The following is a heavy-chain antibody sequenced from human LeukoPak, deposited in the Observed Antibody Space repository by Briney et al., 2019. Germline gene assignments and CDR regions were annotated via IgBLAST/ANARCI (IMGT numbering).Heavy chain of an antibody. CDR2: IITYNGNR. CDR1: VYTFTSYG. J-gene: IGHJ4*02. V-gene: IGHV1-18*01. D-gene: IGHD3-10*01. Sequence: ASVKVSFKSTVYTFTSYGSTWLRQSPGRGLGRMGWIITYNGNRNYDQKRRARVTMPTDASTSTAYMELRSLSSDDTAVYYCASKGDYYVSGTHYNPALDYWGQGTLVTVSS. CDR3: ASKGDYYVSGTHYNPALDY.